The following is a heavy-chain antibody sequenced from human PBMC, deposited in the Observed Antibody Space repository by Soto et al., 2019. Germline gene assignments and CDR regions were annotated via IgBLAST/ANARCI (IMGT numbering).Heavy chain of an antibody. CDR3: ARGFSGRRRLAGEFCYDP. V-gene: IGHV1-8*01. J-gene: IGHJ5*02. CDR2: MNPNMGNT. D-gene: IGHD3-10*01. CDR1: GYTCTIYD. Sequence: QVQLVQSGAEVKKPRSSVKFSCKASGYTCTIYDITWVRQATGQGLERMGWMNPNMGNTGYAQKFQGRVTMTRNTSISTAYMELSSLTAYDTAVYYFARGFSGRRRLAGEFCYDPWFQGTLVTVTS.